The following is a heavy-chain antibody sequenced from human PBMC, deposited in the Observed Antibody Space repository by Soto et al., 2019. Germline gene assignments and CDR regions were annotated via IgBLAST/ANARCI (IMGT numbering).Heavy chain of an antibody. J-gene: IGHJ4*02. D-gene: IGHD2-21*02. CDR3: AKDTRIVVVTALYDY. Sequence: QVQLVESGGGVVQPGRSLRLSCAASGFTFSSYGMHWVRHAPGKGLEWVAVISYDGSNKYYADAVKGRFTISRDNSTNTLYLQMNSLRAEATAVYYCAKDTRIVVVTALYDYWGQGTLVTVSS. CDR2: ISYDGSNK. V-gene: IGHV3-30*18. CDR1: GFTFSSYG.